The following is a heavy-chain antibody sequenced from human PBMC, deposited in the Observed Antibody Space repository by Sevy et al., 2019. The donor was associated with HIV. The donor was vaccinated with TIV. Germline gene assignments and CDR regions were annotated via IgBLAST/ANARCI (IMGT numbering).Heavy chain of an antibody. J-gene: IGHJ4*02. D-gene: IGHD1-26*01. CDR1: GGSITSLY. CDR2: IYYNGHI. V-gene: IGHV4-59*08. Sequence: SETLSLTCTESGGSITSLYWNWIRQPPGKGLEWIANIYYNGHINYNPSLKGRVTLSLDTSKNQFSLRLSSVTAADTAMYYCAGENAWGRGYSWGQGTLVTVSS. CDR3: AGENAWGRGYS.